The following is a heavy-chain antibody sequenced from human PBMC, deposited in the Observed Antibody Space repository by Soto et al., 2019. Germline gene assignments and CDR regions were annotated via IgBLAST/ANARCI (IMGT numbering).Heavy chain of an antibody. CDR2: ISGYNGDT. D-gene: IGHD2-8*01. V-gene: IGHV1-18*04. J-gene: IGHJ6*02. Sequence: ASVKVSCKASGYMFTSYGIIWVRQAPGQGLEWMGWISGYNGDTKYAQKFQGRVTMTVDTSTTTAYMELRSLTSDDRAVYYCAKNGQPPYYYYGMDVWG. CDR3: AKNGQPPYYYYGMDV. CDR1: GYMFTSYG.